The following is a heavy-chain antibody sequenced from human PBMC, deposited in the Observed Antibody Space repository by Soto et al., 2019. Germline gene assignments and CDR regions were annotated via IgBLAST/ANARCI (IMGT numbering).Heavy chain of an antibody. V-gene: IGHV3-13*01. J-gene: IGHJ6*02. Sequence: GGSLRLSCAASGFTFSSYDMHWVRQATGKGLEWVSAIGTAGDTYYPGSVKGRFTISRENAKNSLYLQMNSLRAGDTAVYYCARDVRAGYCSGGSCPGGGMDVWGQGTTVTVSS. D-gene: IGHD2-15*01. CDR1: GFTFSSYD. CDR3: ARDVRAGYCSGGSCPGGGMDV. CDR2: IGTAGDT.